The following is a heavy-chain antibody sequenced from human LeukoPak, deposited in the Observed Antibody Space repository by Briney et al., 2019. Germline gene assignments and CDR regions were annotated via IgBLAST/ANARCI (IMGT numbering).Heavy chain of an antibody. CDR3: ARDEFGSGPGEYYFQH. CDR2: IYYSGST. Sequence: SETLSLTCTVSGDSVSSPNYYWSWIRQPPGKGLEWIGYIYYSGSTNYNPSLKSRVTISVDTSKNQFSLKLSSVTAADTAVYYCARDEFGSGPGEYYFQHWGQGTLVTVSS. CDR1: GDSVSSPNYY. V-gene: IGHV4-61*01. D-gene: IGHD6-19*01. J-gene: IGHJ1*01.